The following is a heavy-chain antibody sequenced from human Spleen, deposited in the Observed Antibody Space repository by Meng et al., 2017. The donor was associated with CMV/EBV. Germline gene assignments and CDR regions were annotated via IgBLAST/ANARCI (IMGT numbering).Heavy chain of an antibody. J-gene: IGHJ3*02. CDR1: GFTFSDYV. CDR2: ISSSGTSR. Sequence: GESLKISXXASGFTFSDYVMNWVRQAPEKGLEWVSSISSSGTSRSYADSLKGRFTISRDNAKNSLYLQMNSLRAEDTAVYYCARAQTMPGVFDIWGQGTMVTVSS. D-gene: IGHD2-2*01. CDR3: ARAQTMPGVFDI. V-gene: IGHV3-21*01.